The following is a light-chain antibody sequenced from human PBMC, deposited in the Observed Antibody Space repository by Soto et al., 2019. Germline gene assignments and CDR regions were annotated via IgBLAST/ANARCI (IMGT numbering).Light chain of an antibody. CDR3: YSTDSSGNHRGV. Sequence: SYELTQPPSVSVSPGQTARITCSGDVLPKKYAFWYQQKSGQAPVLVIYEDSKRPSGVPERFSGSSSGPTATLTISGAQVEDEADYFCYSTDSSGNHRGVFGGGTKLTVL. CDR1: VLPKKY. J-gene: IGLJ3*02. CDR2: EDS. V-gene: IGLV3-10*01.